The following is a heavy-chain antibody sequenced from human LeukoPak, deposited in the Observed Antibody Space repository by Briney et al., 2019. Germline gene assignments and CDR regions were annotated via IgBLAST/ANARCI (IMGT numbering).Heavy chain of an antibody. CDR2: IYHSGST. Sequence: SETLSLTCAVSGYSISSGYYWGWIRQPPGKGLEWIGSIYHSGSTYYNPSLKSRVTISVDTSKNQFSLKLSSVTAADTAVYYCARVDEGYYYYMDVWGKGITVTVSS. D-gene: IGHD5-12*01. J-gene: IGHJ6*03. V-gene: IGHV4-38-2*01. CDR3: ARVDEGYYYYMDV. CDR1: GYSISSGYY.